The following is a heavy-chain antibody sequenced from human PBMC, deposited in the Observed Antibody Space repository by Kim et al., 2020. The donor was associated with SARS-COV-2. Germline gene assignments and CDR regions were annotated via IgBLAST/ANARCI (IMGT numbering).Heavy chain of an antibody. D-gene: IGHD3-16*01. CDR2: T. V-gene: IGHV1-18*01. Sequence: TNHEQKLRGRVTMTTETATSTAYMELRSLRSDDTAVYYCARTSRVGENDYWGQGTLVTVSS. CDR3: ARTSRVGENDY. J-gene: IGHJ4*02.